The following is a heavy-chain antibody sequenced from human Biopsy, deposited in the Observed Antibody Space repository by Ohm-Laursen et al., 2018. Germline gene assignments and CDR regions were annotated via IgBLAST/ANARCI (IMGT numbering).Heavy chain of an antibody. D-gene: IGHD1-26*01. CDR3: ARHAPSYSGSYWRYFDL. V-gene: IGHV4-4*07. CDR1: GGSIRNYY. CDR2: IYPGGGT. Sequence: SETLSLTCTVSGGSIRNYYWSWIRQAAGKGLEWIGRIYPGGGTIYNPSLKSRVTMSVDTSKNHFSLNLNSVTAADTAVYYCARHAPSYSGSYWRYFDLWGRGTLVTVSS. J-gene: IGHJ2*01.